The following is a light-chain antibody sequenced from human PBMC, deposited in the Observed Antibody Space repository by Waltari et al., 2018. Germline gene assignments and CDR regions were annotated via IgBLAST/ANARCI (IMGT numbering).Light chain of an antibody. Sequence: EIVMTQTPLSLSVTPGHQAAISCRSSESLPHSNGKTYLYWYVQRPGQPPHLLIYEVSNRFSGVPDTFSGSGSRTDFTLKISRVEAEDVGVYYCMQTIQLPLTFGGGTKVEI. CDR2: EVS. CDR1: ESLPHSNGKTY. V-gene: IGKV2D-29*01. CDR3: MQTIQLPLT. J-gene: IGKJ4*01.